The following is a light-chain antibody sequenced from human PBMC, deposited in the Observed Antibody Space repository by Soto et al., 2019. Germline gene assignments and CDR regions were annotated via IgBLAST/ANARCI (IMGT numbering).Light chain of an antibody. J-gene: IGLJ2*01. CDR3: SSYTSSSTLL. CDR2: EVS. V-gene: IGLV2-14*01. Sequence: QSALTQPASVSGSPGQSITISCTGTSSDVGGYKYVSWYQQHPGKAPKLMIYEVSNRPSGVSNRISGSKSGNTASLTISGLQAEDEADYYCSSYTSSSTLLFGGGTQLTVL. CDR1: SSDVGGYKY.